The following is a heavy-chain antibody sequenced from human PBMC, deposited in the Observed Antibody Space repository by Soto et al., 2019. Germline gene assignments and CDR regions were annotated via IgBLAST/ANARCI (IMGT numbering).Heavy chain of an antibody. CDR2: IGWNSGSI. D-gene: IGHD2-15*01. Sequence: TGGSLRLSCAASGFTFDDYAMHWVRQAPGKGLEWVSGIGWNSGSIGYADSVKGRFTISRDNAKNSLYLQMNSLRAEDTALYYCAKASVVVVAASLDYWGQGTLVTVSS. V-gene: IGHV3-9*01. CDR3: AKASVVVVAASLDY. CDR1: GFTFDDYA. J-gene: IGHJ4*02.